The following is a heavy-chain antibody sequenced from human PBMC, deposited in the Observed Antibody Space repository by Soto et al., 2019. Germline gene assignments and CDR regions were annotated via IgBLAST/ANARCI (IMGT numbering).Heavy chain of an antibody. D-gene: IGHD1-1*01. Sequence: PGGSLRLSCGASGFTFSSYAMSWVRQAPGKGLEWVSAISGSGGSTYYADSVKGRFTISRDNSKKTLYLQMNSLRAEDTAVYYCAHQLNTLGWFDPWGHGTLVTVYS. CDR1: GFTFSSYA. CDR2: ISGSGGST. J-gene: IGHJ5*02. CDR3: AHQLNTLGWFDP. V-gene: IGHV3-23*01.